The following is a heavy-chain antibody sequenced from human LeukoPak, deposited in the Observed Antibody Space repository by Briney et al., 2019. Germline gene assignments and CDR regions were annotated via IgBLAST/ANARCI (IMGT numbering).Heavy chain of an antibody. CDR2: IYPGDSDT. J-gene: IGHJ3*02. V-gene: IGHV5-51*01. CDR3: ARLYHYDSSGAWQFAFDI. D-gene: IGHD3-22*01. Sequence: GESLKFSCTGSGYSFTNYWIGWVRQTPGKGLEWMGIIYPGDSDTRYSPSFQGQVTISADKSISTAYLQWSSLKASDTAMYYCARLYHYDSSGAWQFAFDIWGQGTMVTVSS. CDR1: GYSFTNYW.